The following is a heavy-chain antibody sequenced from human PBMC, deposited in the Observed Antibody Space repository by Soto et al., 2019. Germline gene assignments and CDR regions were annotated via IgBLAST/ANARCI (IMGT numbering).Heavy chain of an antibody. CDR1: GGSISSGGYY. V-gene: IGHV4-31*03. CDR3: VRGMATIMGNWFDP. CDR2: IYYSGST. Sequence: PSETLSLTCTVSGGSISSGGYYWSWIRQHPGKGLEWIGYIYYSGSTYYNPSLKSRVTISVDTSKNQFSLKLSSVTAADTAVYYCVRGMATIMGNWFDPWGQGTLVTV. D-gene: IGHD5-12*01. J-gene: IGHJ5*02.